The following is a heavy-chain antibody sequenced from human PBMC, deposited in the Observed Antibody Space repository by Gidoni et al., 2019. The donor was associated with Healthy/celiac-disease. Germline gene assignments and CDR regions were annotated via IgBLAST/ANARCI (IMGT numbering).Heavy chain of an antibody. CDR1: GFTFSSYS. J-gene: IGHJ4*02. CDR3: ASETTVTDTLDY. CDR2: ISSSSSYI. D-gene: IGHD4-17*01. Sequence: EVQLVESGGGLVKPGGSLRLSCAASGFTFSSYSMNWVRQAPGKGLEWVSSISSSSSYIYYADSVKGRFTISRDNAKNSLYLQMNSLRAEDTAVYYCASETTVTDTLDYWGQGTLVTVSS. V-gene: IGHV3-21*01.